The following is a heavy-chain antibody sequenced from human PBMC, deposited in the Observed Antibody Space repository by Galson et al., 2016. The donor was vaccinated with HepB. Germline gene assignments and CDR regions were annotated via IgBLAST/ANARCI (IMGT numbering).Heavy chain of an antibody. CDR3: ARVTKGGSGNNFEY. V-gene: IGHV4-31*03. Sequence: TLSLTCTVSGFSISSGGYYWSWIRQHPGKGLEWIGYIYYSGSTFYNPSLKSRVTISVDTSKNQFSLKLNSVTAADTAVYYCARVTKGGSGNNFEYWGQGTLVTVSS. CDR2: IYYSGST. CDR1: GFSISSGGYY. D-gene: IGHD3-3*01. J-gene: IGHJ4*02.